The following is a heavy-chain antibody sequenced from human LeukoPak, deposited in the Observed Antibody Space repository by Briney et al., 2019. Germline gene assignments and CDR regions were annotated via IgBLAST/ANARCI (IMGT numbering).Heavy chain of an antibody. CDR3: AKGSTPLQ. Sequence: PGGSLRLSCAASGFTFSTYAMSWVRQAPGKGLEWVSGISGSGGSTYYADSVKGRFTISRDNSRNTLYLQMNSLRAKGTAVYYCAKGSTPLQWGQGTLVTVSS. J-gene: IGHJ4*02. D-gene: IGHD2-2*01. CDR1: GFTFSTYA. CDR2: ISGSGGST. V-gene: IGHV3-23*01.